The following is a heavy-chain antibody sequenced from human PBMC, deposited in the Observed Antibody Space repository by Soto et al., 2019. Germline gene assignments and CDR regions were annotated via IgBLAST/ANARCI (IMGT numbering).Heavy chain of an antibody. V-gene: IGHV4-59*01. CDR3: ARGGKNWPFDY. J-gene: IGHJ4*02. CDR1: GGSISSYY. Sequence: SETLSLTCTVSGGSISSYYWSWIRQPPGKGLEWIGYIYYSGSTNYNPSLKSRVTISVDTSKNQFSLKLSSVTAADTAVYYCARGGKNWPFDYWGQGTLVTVSS. D-gene: IGHD1-1*01. CDR2: IYYSGST.